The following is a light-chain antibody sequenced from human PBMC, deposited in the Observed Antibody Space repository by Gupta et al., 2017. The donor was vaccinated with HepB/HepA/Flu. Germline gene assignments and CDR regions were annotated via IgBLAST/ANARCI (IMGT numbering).Light chain of an antibody. CDR3: QQYNSNSET. J-gene: IGKJ1*01. V-gene: IGKV1-5*03. CDR1: QSISSW. CDR2: KAS. Sequence: DIQMTQSPSTLSASVGDRVTITCRASQSISSWLAWYQQKPGQAPKLLIQKASSLESGVPSRFSGSGSGTEFTLTISSLQPDDFPTYYCQQYNSNSETFGQGTKVEIK.